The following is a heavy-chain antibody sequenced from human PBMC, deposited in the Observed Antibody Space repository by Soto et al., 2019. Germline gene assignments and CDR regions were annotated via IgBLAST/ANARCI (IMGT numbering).Heavy chain of an antibody. J-gene: IGHJ6*03. D-gene: IGHD1-1*01. Sequence: GGSLRLSCAASGFTVSSNYMSWVRQAPGKGLEWVSVIYSGGSTYYADSVKGRFTISRHNSKNTLYLQMNSLRAEDTAVYYCARGKGNWNDAGPNYYYYYMDVWGKGTTVTVSS. CDR1: GFTVSSNY. CDR3: ARGKGNWNDAGPNYYYYYMDV. V-gene: IGHV3-53*04. CDR2: IYSGGST.